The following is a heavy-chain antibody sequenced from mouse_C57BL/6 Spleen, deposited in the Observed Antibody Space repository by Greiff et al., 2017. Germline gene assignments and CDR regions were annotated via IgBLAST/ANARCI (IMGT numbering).Heavy chain of an antibody. CDR3: AREGSVVGAMDY. V-gene: IGHV3-6*01. CDR2: ISYDGSN. CDR1: GYSITSGYY. Sequence: VQLQQSGPGLVKPSQSLSLTCSVTGYSITSGYYWNWIRQFPGNKLEWMGYISYDGSNNYNPSLKNRISITRDTSKNQFFLKLNSVTTEDTATYDCAREGSVVGAMDYWGQGTSVTVSS. D-gene: IGHD1-1*01. J-gene: IGHJ4*01.